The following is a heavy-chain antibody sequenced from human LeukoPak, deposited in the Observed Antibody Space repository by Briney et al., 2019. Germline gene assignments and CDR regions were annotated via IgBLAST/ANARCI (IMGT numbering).Heavy chain of an antibody. Sequence: SETLSLTCTVSGGSISGYYWSWIRQLPGKGLEWIGYIYYSGNTNYNPSLKSRVTISVDTSKNQFSLKLSSVTAADTAVYYCARHENYDTSGYYTFDYWGQGTLVTVSS. CDR1: GGSISGYY. V-gene: IGHV4-59*08. D-gene: IGHD3-22*01. CDR2: IYYSGNT. CDR3: ARHENYDTSGYYTFDY. J-gene: IGHJ4*02.